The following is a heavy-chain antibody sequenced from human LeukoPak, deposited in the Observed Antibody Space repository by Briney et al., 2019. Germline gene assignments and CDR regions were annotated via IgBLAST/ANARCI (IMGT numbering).Heavy chain of an antibody. CDR1: GFTFRSYA. CDR2: INNDGST. V-gene: IGHV4-59*08. J-gene: IGHJ4*02. CDR3: ATGAVAPKY. Sequence: GSLRLSCAASGFTFRSYAMSWIRQPPGKGLEYIGYINNDGSTNYNPSLKSRVTISLDTSKNQFSLKLSSVIAADTAVYYCATGAVAPKYWGQGTLITVSS. D-gene: IGHD4/OR15-4a*01.